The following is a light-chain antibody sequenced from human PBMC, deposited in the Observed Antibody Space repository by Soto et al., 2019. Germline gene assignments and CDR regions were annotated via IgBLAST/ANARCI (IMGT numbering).Light chain of an antibody. CDR1: ESVRSSY. CDR2: GAS. CDR3: QQYGSLPAT. J-gene: IGKJ1*01. Sequence: EIVLTQSPGTLSLSPGEGATLSCRASESVRSSYLAWYQQKPGQAPRLLIYGASTRATGIPDRFTGSGSGTDFTLSVSRLEPEDFAVYFCQQYGSLPATFGQGTKVDIK. V-gene: IGKV3-20*01.